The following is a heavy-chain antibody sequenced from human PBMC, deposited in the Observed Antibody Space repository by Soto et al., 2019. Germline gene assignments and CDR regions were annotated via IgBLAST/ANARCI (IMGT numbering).Heavy chain of an antibody. Sequence: DVQLLESGGGLVQPGGSLRLSCAASGFTFTNNAMSWVRQAPGKGLEWVSSISGSGGSTHYADAVKGRFTVSRDNSENTLYLQMKSLRVEDTALYYCAKHLCGSGSSCYHFDFWGQGALVPVSS. J-gene: IGHJ4*02. CDR3: AKHLCGSGSSCYHFDF. D-gene: IGHD2-15*01. CDR2: ISGSGGST. CDR1: GFTFTNNA. V-gene: IGHV3-23*01.